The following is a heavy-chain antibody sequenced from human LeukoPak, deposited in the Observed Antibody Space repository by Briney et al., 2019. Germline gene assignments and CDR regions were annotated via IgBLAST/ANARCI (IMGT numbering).Heavy chain of an antibody. J-gene: IGHJ4*02. D-gene: IGHD5/OR15-5a*01. CDR2: INPHSGGT. CDR1: GYTFTGYY. Sequence: ASVKVSCKASGYTFTGYYMHWVRQAPGQGLEWMGWINPHSGGTNYAQKFQGRVTMTRDTSISTAHMELSRLRSDDTAVYYCARFDQVSETAGGYWGQGTLVTVSS. CDR3: ARFDQVSETAGGY. V-gene: IGHV1-2*02.